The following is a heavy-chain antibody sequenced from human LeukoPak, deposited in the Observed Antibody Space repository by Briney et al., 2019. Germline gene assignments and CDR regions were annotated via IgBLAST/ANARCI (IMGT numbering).Heavy chain of an antibody. J-gene: IGHJ4*02. CDR3: ARDYNC. D-gene: IGHD3-10*01. V-gene: IGHV3-11*01. Sequence: GGSLRLSCSASGFTFTDYYMSWIRQAPGKGLEWVSYIGPSGTVIYYGDSVKGRFTISRDNAKKSLHLQMNSLRAEDTAVYYCARDYNCWGQGTLVTVSS. CDR2: IGPSGTVI. CDR1: GFTFTDYY.